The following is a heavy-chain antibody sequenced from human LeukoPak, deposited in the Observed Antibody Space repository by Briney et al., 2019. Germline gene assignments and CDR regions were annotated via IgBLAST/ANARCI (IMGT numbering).Heavy chain of an antibody. D-gene: IGHD6-13*01. Sequence: GGSLRLSCVASGFTFSTYGMHWVRQAPGKGLEWVAVISYDGSNKYYADSVKGRFTISRDNSKNTLYLQMNSLRAEDTVVYYCAKDQRGFGVAAAALDYWGQGTLVTVSS. V-gene: IGHV3-30*18. J-gene: IGHJ4*02. CDR2: ISYDGSNK. CDR1: GFTFSTYG. CDR3: AKDQRGFGVAAAALDY.